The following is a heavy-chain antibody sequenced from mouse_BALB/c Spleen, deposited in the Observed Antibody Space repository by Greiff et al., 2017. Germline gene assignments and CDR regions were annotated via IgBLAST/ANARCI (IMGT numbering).Heavy chain of an antibody. CDR2: INPSSGYT. J-gene: IGHJ4*01. V-gene: IGHV1-4*02. CDR1: GYTFTSYT. D-gene: IGHD2-14*01. Sequence: QVQLQQSAAELARPGASVKMSCKASGYTFTSYTMHWVKQRPGQGLEWIGYINPSSGYTEYNQKFKDKTTLTADKSSSTAYMQLSSLTSEDSAVYYCAREGYDGGGMGYWGQGTSVTVSS. CDR3: AREGYDGGGMGY.